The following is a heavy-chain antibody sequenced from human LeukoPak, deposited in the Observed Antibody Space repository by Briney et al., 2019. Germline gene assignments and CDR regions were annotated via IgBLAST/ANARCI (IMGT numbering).Heavy chain of an antibody. CDR3: ASSTIFGVVIYDAFDI. J-gene: IGHJ3*02. Sequence: GESLKISCKGSGYSFTSYWIGWVRQMPGKGLEWMGVIYPGDSDTRYSPSFQGQVTISADKSISTAYLQWSSLEASDTAMYYCASSTIFGVVIYDAFDIWGQGTMVTVSS. D-gene: IGHD3-3*01. CDR1: GYSFTSYW. V-gene: IGHV5-51*01. CDR2: IYPGDSDT.